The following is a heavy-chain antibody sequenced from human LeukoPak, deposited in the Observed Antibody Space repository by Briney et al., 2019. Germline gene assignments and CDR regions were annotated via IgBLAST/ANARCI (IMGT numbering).Heavy chain of an antibody. J-gene: IGHJ4*02. CDR3: ARDPRTVRI. CDR2: ISGNGGDI. Sequence: GGSLRLSCAASGFTFSDNYMTWVHQAPGKGLEWLSYISGNGGDIQYADSVKGRFTISRDNAKNLLYLQMDSLRVEDTAIYYCARDPRTVRIWGQGTLVTVSS. V-gene: IGHV3-11*04. CDR1: GFTFSDNY. D-gene: IGHD1-1*01.